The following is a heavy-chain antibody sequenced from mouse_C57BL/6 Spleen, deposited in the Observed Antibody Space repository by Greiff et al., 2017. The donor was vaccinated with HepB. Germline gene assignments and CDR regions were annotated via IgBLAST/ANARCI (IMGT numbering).Heavy chain of an antibody. CDR3: TPYYYGSKPWFAY. Sequence: EVKLQESGAELVRPGASVKLSCTASGFNIKDDYMHWVKQRPEQGLEWIGWIDPENGDTEYAPKFQGKATITADTSSNTAYLQLSSLTSEDTAVYYCTPYYYGSKPWFAYWGQGTLVTVSA. V-gene: IGHV14-4*01. CDR2: IDPENGDT. CDR1: GFNIKDDY. J-gene: IGHJ3*01. D-gene: IGHD1-1*01.